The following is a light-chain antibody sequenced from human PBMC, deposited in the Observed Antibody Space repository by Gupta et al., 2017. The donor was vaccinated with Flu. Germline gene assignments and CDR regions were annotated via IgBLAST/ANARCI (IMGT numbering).Light chain of an antibody. CDR2: HDD. J-gene: IGLJ2*01. V-gene: IGLV3-1*01. Sequence: TAIVTCSGHKLGEHNVYCYQQTSGPSPVLVFYHDDRRPSVIPGRFAASNSGTTATPTISGAQATDEAFYYCQACDSDVVVVFGGGTRVTVL. CDR1: KLGEHN. CDR3: QACDSDVVVV.